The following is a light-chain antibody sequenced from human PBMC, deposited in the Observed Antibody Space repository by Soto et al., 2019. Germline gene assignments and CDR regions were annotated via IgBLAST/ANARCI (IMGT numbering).Light chain of an antibody. V-gene: IGKV3-15*01. CDR2: GAS. CDR3: KEYNTWPWT. J-gene: IGKJ1*01. CDR1: QSINSD. Sequence: EIVMTQSSATLSVSPGERATLSCRASQSINSDLAWYQRKPGQAPRFLIYGASTRATGIQARFSGSGSGTEFILTITSLQSEDSAVYYCKEYNTWPWTFGQGTKVDIK.